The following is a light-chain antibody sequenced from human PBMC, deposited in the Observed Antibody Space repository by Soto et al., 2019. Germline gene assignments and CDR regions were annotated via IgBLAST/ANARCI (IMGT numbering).Light chain of an antibody. CDR2: GAS. V-gene: IGKV3-15*01. J-gene: IGKJ1*01. CDR1: QSVSSF. Sequence: EKVMTQSPATLSMSPGERATLSCRASQSVSSFLAWYRQKPGQAPRLLIYGASTRATGIPARFSGSGSGTEFTLTISSLQSEDFAVYYCQQYSNWPSWTFGQGTKVDNK. CDR3: QQYSNWPSWT.